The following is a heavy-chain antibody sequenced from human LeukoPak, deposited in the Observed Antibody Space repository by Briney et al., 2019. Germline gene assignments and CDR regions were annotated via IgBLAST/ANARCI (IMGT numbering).Heavy chain of an antibody. CDR3: TFRQYYYDSSGYYGIAGIDY. J-gene: IGHJ4*02. CDR1: GFTFSGSA. Sequence: GGSLRFSCAASGFTFSGSAMHWVRQASGKGLEWVGRIRSKANSYATAYAASVKGRFTISRDDSKNTAYLQMNSLKTEDTAVYYCTFRQYYYDSSGYYGIAGIDYWGQGTLVAVSS. CDR2: IRSKANSYAT. V-gene: IGHV3-73*01. D-gene: IGHD3-22*01.